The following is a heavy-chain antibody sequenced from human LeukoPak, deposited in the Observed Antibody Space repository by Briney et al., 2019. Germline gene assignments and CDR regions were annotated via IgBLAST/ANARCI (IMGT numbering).Heavy chain of an antibody. V-gene: IGHV3-23*01. CDR3: TKHSDSRSWDY. D-gene: IGHD2-21*01. CDR2: ISSSGGGT. J-gene: IGHJ4*02. CDR1: GFTFSSYA. Sequence: PGGSLRLSCAASGFTFSSYAMSRVRQAPGKGLEWVSAISSSGGGTYSADSVKGRFTISRDNSKNTLYLQMNNLRAEDTALYYCTKHSDSRSWDYWGQGTLVTVSS.